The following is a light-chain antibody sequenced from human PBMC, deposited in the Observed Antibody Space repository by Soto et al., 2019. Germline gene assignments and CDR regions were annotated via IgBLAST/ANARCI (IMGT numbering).Light chain of an antibody. V-gene: IGLV2-14*01. Sequence: QSALTQPASVSGSPGQSITISCTGTSSDVGGYNFVSWYQQRPGKAPKFMMYEVSNRPSGISDRFSGSKSGNTASLAISGLQAEDEADYYCCSYTSSTTYVFGTGTKVTVL. J-gene: IGLJ1*01. CDR1: SSDVGGYNF. CDR3: CSYTSSTTYV. CDR2: EVS.